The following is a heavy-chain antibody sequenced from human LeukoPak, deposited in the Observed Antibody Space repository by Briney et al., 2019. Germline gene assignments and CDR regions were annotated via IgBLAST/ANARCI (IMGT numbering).Heavy chain of an antibody. CDR1: GGSISSYY. CDR2: IYYSGST. D-gene: IGHD5-12*01. Sequence: PSETLSLTCTVSGGSISSYYWSWIRQPPGKGLEWIGSIYYSGSTYYNPSLKSRVTISVDTSKNQFSLKLSSVTAADTAVYYCARTPYLSGYDYFDYWGQGTLVTVSS. V-gene: IGHV4-59*12. CDR3: ARTPYLSGYDYFDY. J-gene: IGHJ4*02.